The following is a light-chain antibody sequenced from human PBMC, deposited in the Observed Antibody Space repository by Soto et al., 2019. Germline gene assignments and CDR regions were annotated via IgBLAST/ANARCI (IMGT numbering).Light chain of an antibody. V-gene: IGKV3-15*01. J-gene: IGKJ3*01. CDR1: ESVHRN. CDR3: QHYSNWPPT. CDR2: YAS. Sequence: EMVMTQSPATLSVSPGERVTLSCRASESVHRNLAWYQQKPGQGPSLLIYYASPRATVVPARFTGTGSGTEYTLTISSLQSEDFGVYHCQHYSNWPPTFGPGTKVEIK.